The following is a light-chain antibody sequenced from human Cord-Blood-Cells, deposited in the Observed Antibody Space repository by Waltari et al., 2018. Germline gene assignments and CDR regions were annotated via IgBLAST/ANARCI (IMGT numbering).Light chain of an antibody. CDR2: AAS. CDR1: QSISSY. V-gene: IGKV1-39*01. CDR3: QQSYSTPFT. Sequence: DIQMTQSPSSLSASVGDRGPITCRASQSISSYLNWYQQKPGKAPKLLIYAASSLQSGVPSRFSGSGSGTDFTLTISSLQPEDFATYYCQQSYSTPFTFGPGTKVYIK. J-gene: IGKJ3*01.